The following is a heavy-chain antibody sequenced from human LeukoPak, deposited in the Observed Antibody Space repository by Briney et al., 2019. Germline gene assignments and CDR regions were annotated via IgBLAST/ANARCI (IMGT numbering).Heavy chain of an antibody. CDR3: ARPDTAMIDAFDI. CDR2: IYPGDSDT. V-gene: IGHV5-51*01. J-gene: IGHJ3*02. D-gene: IGHD5-18*01. CDR1: GYSFTSYW. Sequence: GESLEISCKGSGYSFTSYWIGWVRQMPGKGLEWMGIIYPGDSDTRYSPSFQGQATISADKSISTAYLQWSSLKASDTAMYYCARPDTAMIDAFDIWGQGTMVTVSS.